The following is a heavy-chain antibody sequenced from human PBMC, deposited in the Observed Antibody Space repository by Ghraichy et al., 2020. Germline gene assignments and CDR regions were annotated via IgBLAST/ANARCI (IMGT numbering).Heavy chain of an antibody. CDR2: IYYSGST. V-gene: IGHV4-39*01. CDR1: GGSISSSSYY. D-gene: IGHD3-10*01. Sequence: SETLSLTCTVSGGSISSSSYYWGWIRQPPGKGLEWIGSIYYSGSTYYNPSLKSRVTISVDTSKNQFSLKLSSVTAADTAVYYCASPRRVTMVRGVQNWFDPWGQGTLVTVSS. J-gene: IGHJ5*02. CDR3: ASPRRVTMVRGVQNWFDP.